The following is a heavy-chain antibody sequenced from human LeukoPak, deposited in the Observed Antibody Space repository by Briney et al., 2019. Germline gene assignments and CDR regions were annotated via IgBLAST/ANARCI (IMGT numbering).Heavy chain of an antibody. J-gene: IGHJ3*02. D-gene: IGHD5-24*01. CDR2: ISYSVST. V-gene: IGHV4-59*08. CDR1: VDSISPYY. CDR3: ARHGDGYDDTLDI. Sequence: SESLSLTCTVSVDSISPYYWNWNRQPPGEGREWIGDISYSVSTKYIPSLKSLVSISVDKSKNQSFLKWTSVTAADTAMYYCARHGDGYDDTLDIWGQGTMVTVSS.